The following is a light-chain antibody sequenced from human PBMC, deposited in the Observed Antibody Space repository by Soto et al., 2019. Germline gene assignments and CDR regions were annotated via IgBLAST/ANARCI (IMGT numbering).Light chain of an antibody. CDR2: AAS. CDR3: RQSYRTPIT. Sequence: GKRVAIAGRGSKNISSYLNWYQQKPGKAPKLLIYAASSLQSGVPSRFSGSGLGSDYTFSISSLLPEDFATYSCRQSYRTPITSGQGTRLEIK. V-gene: IGKV1-39*01. J-gene: IGKJ5*01. CDR1: KNISSY.